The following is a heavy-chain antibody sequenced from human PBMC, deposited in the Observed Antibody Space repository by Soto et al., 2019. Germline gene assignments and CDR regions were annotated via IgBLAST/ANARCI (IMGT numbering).Heavy chain of an antibody. CDR3: AKDLYGAGWYNYFDP. CDR1: GFTFSTTG. V-gene: IGHV3-30*18. J-gene: IGHJ5*02. Sequence: QVPLVESGGGVVQPGRSLRLSCAASGFTFSTTGMHWVRQAPGKGLEWVAMISHDGGVKHYTDSVKGRFTISRDTYNNTVYLQMNSLRPEDTAMYHCAKDLYGAGWYNYFDPWGQGTLVTVSS. CDR2: ISHDGGVK. D-gene: IGHD6-19*01.